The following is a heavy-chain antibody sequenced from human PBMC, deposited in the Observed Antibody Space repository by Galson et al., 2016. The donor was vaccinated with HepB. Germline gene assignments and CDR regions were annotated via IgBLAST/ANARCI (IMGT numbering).Heavy chain of an antibody. CDR1: GFAVSNNY. CDR2: IYAGGST. Sequence: SLRLSCAASGFAVSNNYMMWVRQAPGKGLEWVSDIYAGGSTNYADSVEGRFTISRDNSQNTLYLQMNSLRPEDTAVYYCARPLTGLAYWGQGTLVAVSS. D-gene: IGHD7-27*01. J-gene: IGHJ4*02. CDR3: ARPLTGLAY. V-gene: IGHV3-66*02.